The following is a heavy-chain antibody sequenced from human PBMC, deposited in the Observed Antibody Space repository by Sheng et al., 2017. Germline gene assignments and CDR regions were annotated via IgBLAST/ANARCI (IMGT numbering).Heavy chain of an antibody. Sequence: EVQLVESGGGLIQPGGSLRLSCAASGFTVSDNHMSWVRQAPGMGLEWLSLIHTNGNTYYTDSVKGRFTISRDISKNTLYLQMNSLRAEDTALYYCARDHEGRPFDDWGQGTRGHR. V-gene: IGHV3-53*01. CDR2: IHTNGNT. J-gene: IGHJ4*02. CDR1: GFTVSDNH. D-gene: IGHD3-10*01. CDR3: ARDHEGRPFDD.